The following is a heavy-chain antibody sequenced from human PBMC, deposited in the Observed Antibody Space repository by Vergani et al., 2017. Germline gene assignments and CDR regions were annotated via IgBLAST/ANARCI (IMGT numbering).Heavy chain of an antibody. D-gene: IGHD3-22*01. V-gene: IGHV3-21*01. CDR3: ARETYYYDSSGYYYSAFDI. Sequence: EVQLVESGGGLVKPGGSLRLSCAASGFTFSSYSMNWVRQAPGKGLEWVSSISSSSSYIYYADSVKGRFTISRDNAKNSLYLQMNSLRAEDTAVYYCARETYYYDSSGYYYSAFDIWGQGTMVTVSS. CDR1: GFTFSSYS. CDR2: ISSSSSYI. J-gene: IGHJ3*02.